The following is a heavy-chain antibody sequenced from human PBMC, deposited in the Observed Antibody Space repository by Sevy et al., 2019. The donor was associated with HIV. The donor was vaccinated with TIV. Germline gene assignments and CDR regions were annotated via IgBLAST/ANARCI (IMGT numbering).Heavy chain of an antibody. CDR3: ARWLGGYSNAYYFDL. Sequence: GGSLRLSCATSGLTVSDNYMNWVRQAPGKGLEWVSVIYRGDNIYYADFVKGRITLSRDTDKKMVYLQMNSLRVEDTAIYYCARWLGGYSNAYYFDLWGQGTLVTVSS. D-gene: IGHD4-4*01. CDR1: GLTVSDNY. CDR2: IYRGDNI. J-gene: IGHJ4*02. V-gene: IGHV3-53*01.